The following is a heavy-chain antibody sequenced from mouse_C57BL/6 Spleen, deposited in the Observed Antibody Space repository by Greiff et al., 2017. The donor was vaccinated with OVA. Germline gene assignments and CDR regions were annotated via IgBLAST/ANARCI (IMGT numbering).Heavy chain of an antibody. V-gene: IGHV1-64*01. CDR3: ARSLYGNGPVAY. CDR1: GYTFTSYW. D-gene: IGHD2-1*01. J-gene: IGHJ3*01. Sequence: QVQLQQPGAELVKPGASVKLSCKASGYTFTSYWMHWVKQRPGQGLEWIGMIHPNSGSTNYNEKFKSKATLTVDKSSSTAYMQLSSLTSEDSAVYYCARSLYGNGPVAYWGQGTMVTVSA. CDR2: IHPNSGST.